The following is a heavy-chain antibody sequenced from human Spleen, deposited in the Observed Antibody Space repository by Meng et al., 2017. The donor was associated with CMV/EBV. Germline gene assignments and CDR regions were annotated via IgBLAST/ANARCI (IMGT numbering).Heavy chain of an antibody. J-gene: IGHJ4*02. CDR3: ARDRVPGYDVWSGYFELF. Sequence: FNDDPMHWGRQAPGKGLEWVALISNDGSNKHYADSVKGRFTVSRDSSKNTLYLQMNSLRGDDTAVYYCARDRVPGYDVWSGYFELFWGQGTLVTVSS. D-gene: IGHD3-3*01. CDR2: ISNDGSNK. CDR1: FNDDP. V-gene: IGHV3-30*04.